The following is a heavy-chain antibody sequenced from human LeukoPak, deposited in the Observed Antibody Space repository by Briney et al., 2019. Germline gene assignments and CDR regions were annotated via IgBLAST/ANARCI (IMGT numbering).Heavy chain of an antibody. Sequence: PGGSLRLSCAASGFTFSSYAMNWVRQAPGKGLEWVSHISSSSSTIYYADSVKGRFTIFRDNAKNSLYLQMNSLRAEDTAVFYCARGMEEWLVPYGMDVWGQGTTVTVSS. CDR2: ISSSSSTI. J-gene: IGHJ6*02. CDR1: GFTFSSYA. D-gene: IGHD6-19*01. V-gene: IGHV3-48*04. CDR3: ARGMEEWLVPYGMDV.